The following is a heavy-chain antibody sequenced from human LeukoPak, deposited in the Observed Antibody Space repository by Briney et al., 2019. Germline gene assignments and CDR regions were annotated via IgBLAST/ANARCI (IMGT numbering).Heavy chain of an antibody. V-gene: IGHV3-15*01. J-gene: IGHJ4*02. CDR3: TTGTYCGGDCYVY. CDR2: IKSKTDGGTT. D-gene: IGHD2-21*01. CDR1: GFTFSNAW. Sequence: GGSLRLSCAASGFTFSNAWMSWVRQAPGKGLEWVGRIKSKTDGGTTDYAAPVKGRFTISRDDSKNTLYLQMNSLKTEDTAVYYCTTGTYCGGDCYVYWGQGTLVTVSS.